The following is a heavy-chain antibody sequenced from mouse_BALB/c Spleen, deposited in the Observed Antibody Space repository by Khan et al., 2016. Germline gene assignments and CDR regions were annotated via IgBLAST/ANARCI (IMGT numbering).Heavy chain of an antibody. V-gene: IGHV3-2*02. CDR2: ISYSGST. J-gene: IGHJ4*01. Sequence: EVQLQESGPGLVKPSQSLSLTCTVTGYSITSDYAWNWIRQFPGNKLEWMGYISYSGSTRYNQYLKSRISITRDTSNNQFFLQLNSGTTEDTATYYCARSDYPYAMDYCGQGTSVTVSS. CDR1: GYSITSDYA. CDR3: ARSDYPYAMDY. D-gene: IGHD2-13*01.